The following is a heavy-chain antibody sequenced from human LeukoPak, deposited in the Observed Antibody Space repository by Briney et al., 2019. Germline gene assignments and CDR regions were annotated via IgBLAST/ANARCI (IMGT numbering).Heavy chain of an antibody. J-gene: IGHJ4*02. CDR3: AKGVGAAGGGGY. Sequence: QSGGSLRLSCAASGFTFSSYAMSWVRQAPGKGLEWVSAISGSGGSTYYADSVKGRFTISRDNSKNTLYLQMNSLRAEDTAVYYCAKGVGAAGGGGYWGQGTLVTVSS. V-gene: IGHV3-23*01. CDR1: GFTFSSYA. CDR2: ISGSGGST. D-gene: IGHD6-13*01.